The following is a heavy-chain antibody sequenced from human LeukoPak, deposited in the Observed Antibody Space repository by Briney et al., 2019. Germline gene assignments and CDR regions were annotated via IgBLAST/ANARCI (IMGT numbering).Heavy chain of an antibody. D-gene: IGHD2-15*01. CDR2: IYYSGST. J-gene: IGHJ6*02. CDR3: AKDRDIVVVVAALGGSYGMDV. Sequence: SETLSLTCTVSGGSISSYYWSWIRQPPGKGLEWIGYIYYSGSTNYNPSLKSRVTISVDTSKNQFSLKLSSVTAADTAVYYCAKDRDIVVVVAALGGSYGMDVWGQGTTVTVSS. V-gene: IGHV4-59*01. CDR1: GGSISSYY.